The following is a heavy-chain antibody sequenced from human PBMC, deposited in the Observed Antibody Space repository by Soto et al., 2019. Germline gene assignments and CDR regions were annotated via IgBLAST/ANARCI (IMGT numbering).Heavy chain of an antibody. CDR2: ISSSGSTI. CDR3: ARAAGYCSGGSCYSGEYYYYYSMDV. J-gene: IGHJ6*03. D-gene: IGHD2-15*01. V-gene: IGHV3-11*01. Sequence: QVQLVESGGGLVKPGGSLRLSCADSEFTFSNYYMSWIRHAPGKGLEWVSYISSSGSTIYYADSVKGRFTISRDNAKNSLYLQMNSLRAEDTAVYYCARAAGYCSGGSCYSGEYYYYYSMDVWGKGTTVTVSS. CDR1: EFTFSNYY.